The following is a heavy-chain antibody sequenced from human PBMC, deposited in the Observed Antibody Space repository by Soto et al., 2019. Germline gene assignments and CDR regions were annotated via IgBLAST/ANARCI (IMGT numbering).Heavy chain of an antibody. J-gene: IGHJ6*02. CDR1: GGSFSGYY. V-gene: IGHV4-34*01. CDR2: INHSGST. CDR3: ARGVYCSSTSCYWGMDV. D-gene: IGHD2-2*01. Sequence: PSETLSLTCAVYGGSFSGYYWSWIRQPPGKGLEWIGEINHSGSTNYNPSLKSRVPISVDTSKNQFSLKLSSVTAADTAVYYCARGVYCSSTSCYWGMDVWGQGTTVTVSS.